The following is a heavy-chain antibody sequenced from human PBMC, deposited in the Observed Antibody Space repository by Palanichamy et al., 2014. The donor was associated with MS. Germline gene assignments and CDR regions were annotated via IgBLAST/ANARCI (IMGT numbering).Heavy chain of an antibody. J-gene: IGHJ6*02. CDR1: GFTLSPYW. Sequence: EVQLVESGGGLVQPGGSLRLSCAASGFTLSPYWMHWVRQAPGRGLVWVSRINTDGSSTTYADSVKGRFTFSRDNAKNTLYLQMNSLRAEDTAVYFCARAGDAYCTSAGCPNLFYYGMDVWGQGTTVTVSS. CDR3: ARAGDAYCTSAGCPNLFYYGMDV. CDR2: INTDGSST. D-gene: IGHD2-2*01. V-gene: IGHV3-74*01.